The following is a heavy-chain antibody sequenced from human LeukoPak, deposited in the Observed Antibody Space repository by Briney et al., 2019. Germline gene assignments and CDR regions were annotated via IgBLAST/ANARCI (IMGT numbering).Heavy chain of an antibody. CDR3: ASTLKVVVTFYFDD. CDR2: TIPNSGGT. J-gene: IGHJ4*02. Sequence: ASVKVSCRASGYTFTGYYMHWVRQAPGQGLEWRGWTIPNSGGTNYAQKFQGRVTMTRDTSISTAYMELSSLRSDDTAVYYCASTLKVVVTFYFDDWGQGTLVTVS. V-gene: IGHV1-2*02. D-gene: IGHD3-22*01. CDR1: GYTFTGYY.